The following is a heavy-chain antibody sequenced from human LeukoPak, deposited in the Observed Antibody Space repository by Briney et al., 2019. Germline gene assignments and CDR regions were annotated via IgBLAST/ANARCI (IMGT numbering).Heavy chain of an antibody. V-gene: IGHV3-23*01. CDR3: GKEVERHFDLRY. D-gene: IGHD2-15*01. J-gene: IGHJ4*02. CDR1: GFTFNKFA. Sequence: GGSLRLSCAASGFTFNKFATSWVRQAPGKGLEWVSGIIENGGETYYADSVRGRFSISADKSKNILYLQMNSLRVEDTAVYYCGKEVERHFDLRYWGQGTPVTVSS. CDR2: IIENGGET.